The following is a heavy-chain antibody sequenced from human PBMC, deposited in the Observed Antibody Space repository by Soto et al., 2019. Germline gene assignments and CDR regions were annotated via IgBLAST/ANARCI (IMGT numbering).Heavy chain of an antibody. J-gene: IGHJ1*01. V-gene: IGHV2-5*02. CDR2: IYWDDDK. Sequence: QITLKESGPTLVKPTQTLTLTCTFSGFSLSTSGVAVGWVRQPPGKALECPALIYWDDDKRYSPSLKSRLTITKDISKNQVVLTITNMDPVDTATYYCPHITVTNFSFQHWGQGTLVTVSS. CDR1: GFSLSTSGVA. D-gene: IGHD4-17*01. CDR3: PHITVTNFSFQH.